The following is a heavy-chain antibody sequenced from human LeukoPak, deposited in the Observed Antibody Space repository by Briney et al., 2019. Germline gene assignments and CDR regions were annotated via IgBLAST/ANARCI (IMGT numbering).Heavy chain of an antibody. Sequence: PSETLSLTCAVYGGSFSGYYWSWIRQPPGKGLEWIGEINHSGSTNYNPSLKSRVTISVDTSKNQFSPKLSSVTAADTAVYYCARGGNCSSTSCYVDYWGQGTLVTVSS. CDR2: INHSGST. CDR3: ARGGNCSSTSCYVDY. D-gene: IGHD2-2*01. V-gene: IGHV4-34*01. CDR1: GGSFSGYY. J-gene: IGHJ4*02.